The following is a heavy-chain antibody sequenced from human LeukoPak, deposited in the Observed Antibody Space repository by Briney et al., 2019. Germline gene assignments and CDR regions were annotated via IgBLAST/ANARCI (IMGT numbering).Heavy chain of an antibody. D-gene: IGHD3-3*01. J-gene: IGHJ6*02. CDR3: AGDRYDFWSGYYGPYGMDV. V-gene: IGHV4-4*07. CDR1: GGSISSYY. Sequence: SETLSLTCTVSGGSISSYYWSWIRQPAGKGLEWIGRIYTSGSTNYNPSLKSRVTMSVDTSKNQFSLKLSSVTAADTAVYYCAGDRYDFWSGYYGPYGMDVWGQGTTVTVSS. CDR2: IYTSGST.